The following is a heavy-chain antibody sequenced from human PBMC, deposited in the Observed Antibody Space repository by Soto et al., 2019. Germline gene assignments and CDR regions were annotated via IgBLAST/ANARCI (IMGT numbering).Heavy chain of an antibody. Sequence: SETLSLTCTVSGGSVSSGSYYWSWIRQPPGKGLEWIGEINHSGSTNYNPSLKSRVTISVDTSKKQFSLKLSSVTAADKAVYYCARGWGVVVTAIPHYYYYYGMDVWGQGTTVTVSS. V-gene: IGHV4-61*01. CDR2: INHSGST. CDR1: GGSVSSGSYY. J-gene: IGHJ6*02. D-gene: IGHD2-21*02. CDR3: ARGWGVVVTAIPHYYYYYGMDV.